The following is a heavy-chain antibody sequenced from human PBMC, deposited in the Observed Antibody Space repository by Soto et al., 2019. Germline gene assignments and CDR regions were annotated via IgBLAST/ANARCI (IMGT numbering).Heavy chain of an antibody. D-gene: IGHD3-3*01. J-gene: IGHJ6*02. V-gene: IGHV3-21*01. CDR3: ARGSYDFWSGYYYYYGMDV. Sequence: GGSLRLSCVGSGFIFSNNGMHWVRQTPGKGLEWVSSISSSSSYIYYADSVKGRFTISRDNAKNSLYLQMNSLRAEDTAVYYCARGSYDFWSGYYYYYGMDVWGQGTTVTVSS. CDR1: GFIFSNNG. CDR2: ISSSSSYI.